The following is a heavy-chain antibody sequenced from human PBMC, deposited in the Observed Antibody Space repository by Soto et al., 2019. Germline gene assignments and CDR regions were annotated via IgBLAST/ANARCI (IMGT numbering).Heavy chain of an antibody. Sequence: EVQLVESGGGLVKPGGSLRLSCAASGFTFSSYSMNWVRQAPGKGLEWVSSISSSSSYIYYADSVKGRLTISRDNAKNSLYLQMNSLRAEDTAVYYCARDTLGVPVMDVWGQGTTVTVSS. D-gene: IGHD3-10*01. CDR3: ARDTLGVPVMDV. J-gene: IGHJ6*02. CDR1: GFTFSSYS. V-gene: IGHV3-21*01. CDR2: ISSSSSYI.